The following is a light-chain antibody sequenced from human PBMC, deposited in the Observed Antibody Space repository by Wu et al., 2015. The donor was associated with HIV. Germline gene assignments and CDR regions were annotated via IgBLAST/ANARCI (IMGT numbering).Light chain of an antibody. J-gene: IGKJ5*01. Sequence: QMTQSPPSLSASVGGKVTITCRASQGLGTWLAWYQQKPGRAPQLLIYGASTLRAGVPSRFRGSGSETEFTLTITNVQPEDSATYFCQQGDTFPVTFGQGTRLEI. CDR2: GAS. V-gene: IGKV1-12*01. CDR1: QGLGTW. CDR3: QQGDTFPVT.